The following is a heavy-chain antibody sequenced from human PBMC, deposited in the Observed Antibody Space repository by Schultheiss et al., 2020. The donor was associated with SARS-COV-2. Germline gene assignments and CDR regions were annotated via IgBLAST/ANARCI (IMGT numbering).Heavy chain of an antibody. CDR2: IYYSGST. CDR1: GGSISSGGHY. V-gene: IGHV4-31*03. J-gene: IGHJ3*02. Sequence: SETLSLTCTVSGGSISSGGHYWSWIRQHPGKGLEWIGYIYYSGSTYYNPSLKSRITISVDTSKTQFSLKLSSVTSAETAVYYCARNQGIRRSGPDAFDIWGQGTMVTVSS. D-gene: IGHD2-15*01. CDR3: ARNQGIRRSGPDAFDI.